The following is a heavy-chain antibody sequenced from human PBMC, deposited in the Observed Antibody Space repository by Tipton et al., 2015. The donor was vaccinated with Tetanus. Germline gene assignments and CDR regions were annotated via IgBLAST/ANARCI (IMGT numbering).Heavy chain of an antibody. CDR3: AGDFRGNGDGWYWDY. CDR2: TQFSGGT. Sequence: TLSLTCTVSGVSVMSGDYFWSWVRHLPGKGLEAIGNTQFSGGTYYDPSLKSRATISIDMSKNQFSLKLTSVTAADTAVYFCAGDFRGNGDGWYWDYWGQGTLVTVSS. CDR1: GVSVMSGDYF. V-gene: IGHV4-31*03. D-gene: IGHD6-19*01. J-gene: IGHJ4*02.